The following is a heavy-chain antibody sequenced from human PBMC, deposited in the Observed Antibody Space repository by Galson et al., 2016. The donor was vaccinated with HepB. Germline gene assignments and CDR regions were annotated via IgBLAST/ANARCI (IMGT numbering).Heavy chain of an antibody. V-gene: IGHV5-10-1*01. CDR2: IDPSDSYT. D-gene: IGHD4-11*01. CDR3: ARHYSNYDYYYYGLDV. CDR1: AYSFTSYW. Sequence: QSGAEVTKPGESLRISCKGSAYSFTSYWISWVRQTPGKGLEWMGTIDPSDSYTNYSPSFQGHVTISVDKSFSTAYLQWSSLKASDTAMYYCARHYSNYDYYYYGLDVWGQGTTVTVSS. J-gene: IGHJ6*02.